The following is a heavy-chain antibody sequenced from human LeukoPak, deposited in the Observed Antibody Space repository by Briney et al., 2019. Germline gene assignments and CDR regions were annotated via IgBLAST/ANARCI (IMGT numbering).Heavy chain of an antibody. J-gene: IGHJ4*02. CDR2: IYYSGST. D-gene: IGHD6-13*01. CDR3: ARGSIAAAGTLGN. Sequence: PSQTLSLTCTVSGGSISSGDYYWSWLRQPPGKGLEWVGYIYYSGSTYYNPSLKSRVTISVDTSKNQFSLKLSSVTAADTAVYYCARGSIAAAGTLGNWGQGTLVTVSS. V-gene: IGHV4-30-4*01. CDR1: GGSISSGDYY.